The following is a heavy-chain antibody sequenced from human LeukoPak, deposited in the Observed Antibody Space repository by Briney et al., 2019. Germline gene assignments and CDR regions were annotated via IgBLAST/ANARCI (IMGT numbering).Heavy chain of an antibody. CDR3: ARDRGYCSGGSCYNYCGMDV. V-gene: IGHV3-74*01. Sequence: GGSLRLSCAASGFTFSTNWMHWVRQAPGKGLVWVSRINSDGSSTSYADSVKGRFTISRDNAKNTLYLQMNSLRAEDTAVYYCARDRGYCSGGSCYNYCGMDVWGQGNTGTVSS. D-gene: IGHD2-15*01. CDR1: GFTFSTNW. CDR2: INSDGSST. J-gene: IGHJ6*02.